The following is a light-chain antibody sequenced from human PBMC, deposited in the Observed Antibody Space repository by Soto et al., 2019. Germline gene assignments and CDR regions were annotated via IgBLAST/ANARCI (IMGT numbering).Light chain of an antibody. V-gene: IGKV3-11*01. CDR1: QSVTSF. J-gene: IGKJ4*01. Sequence: EIVLTQSPVTLSLSPGERATLSCRASQSVTSFLAWYQQKPGQALRLLIYDVSIRATGIPARFSGSGSGTDFTLTISSLEPEDFAVYYCQQRSNWPLTFGGGTKVEIK. CDR2: DVS. CDR3: QQRSNWPLT.